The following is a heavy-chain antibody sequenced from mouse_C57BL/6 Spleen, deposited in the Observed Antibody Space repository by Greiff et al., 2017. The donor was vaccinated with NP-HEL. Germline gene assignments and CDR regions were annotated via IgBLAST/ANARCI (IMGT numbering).Heavy chain of an antibody. J-gene: IGHJ3*01. V-gene: IGHV1-80*01. CDR2: IYPGDGDT. CDR1: GYAFSSYW. D-gene: IGHD2-3*01. Sequence: VQLQQSGAELVKPGASVTISCKASGYAFSSYWMNWVKQRPGKGLEWIGQIYPGDGDTNYNGKFKGTATLPADKSSSTAYMQLSSLTSEDSAVYFCARAEKFYDGYSLFAYWGQGTLVTVSA. CDR3: ARAEKFYDGYSLFAY.